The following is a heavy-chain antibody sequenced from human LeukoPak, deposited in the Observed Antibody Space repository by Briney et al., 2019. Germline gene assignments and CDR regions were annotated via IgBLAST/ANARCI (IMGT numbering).Heavy chain of an antibody. D-gene: IGHD4-23*01. CDR1: GGTFSSYA. CDR2: IIPIFGTA. J-gene: IGHJ5*02. Sequence: SVKVSCKASGGTFSSYAISWVRQAPGQGLEWMGGIIPIFGTANYAQKFQGRVTITADESTSTAYTELSSLRSEDTAVYYCARDPITDYVGNSNWFDPWGQGTLVTVSS. V-gene: IGHV1-69*01. CDR3: ARDPITDYVGNSNWFDP.